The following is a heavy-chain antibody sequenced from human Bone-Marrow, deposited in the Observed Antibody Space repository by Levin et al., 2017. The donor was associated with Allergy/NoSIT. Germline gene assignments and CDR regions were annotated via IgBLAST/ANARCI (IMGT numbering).Heavy chain of an antibody. Sequence: GGSLRLSCATSGFTFSNAWMTWVRQAPGKGLEWIGRIKIKVDGGATEYAAPVEGRFTISRDDSKNTLYLHMNSLKIEDTGVYYCTTDIPLLGGSDVWGQGTTVIVSS. CDR3: TTDIPLLGGSDV. CDR1: GFTFSNAW. V-gene: IGHV3-15*01. J-gene: IGHJ6*02. D-gene: IGHD3-16*01. CDR2: IKIKVDGGAT.